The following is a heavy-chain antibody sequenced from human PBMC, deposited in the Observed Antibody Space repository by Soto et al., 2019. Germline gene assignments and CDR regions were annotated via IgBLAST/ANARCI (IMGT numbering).Heavy chain of an antibody. CDR3: ARVDVCRSISCYGASYCYMDV. D-gene: IGHD2-2*01. CDR2: INPNIGIT. CDR1: GYTFSGYT. Sequence: SVKVSCKASGYTFSGYTISWVRQAPGQGLEWMGRINPNIGITNYAQKFQGRVTMTTDTSTSTAYMELSSLRSEDTAVYYCARVDVCRSISCYGASYCYMDVWGKGTTVTVAS. V-gene: IGHV1-69*02. J-gene: IGHJ6*03.